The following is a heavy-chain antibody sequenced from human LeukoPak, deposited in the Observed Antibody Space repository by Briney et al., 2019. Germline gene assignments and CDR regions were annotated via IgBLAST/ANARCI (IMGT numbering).Heavy chain of an antibody. V-gene: IGHV4-61*02. CDR3: ARATYYDFWSGYYSESPGVFDY. Sequence: SQTLSLTCTVSGGSISSGSYYWSWIRQPAGKGLEWIGRIYTSGSTNYNPSLKSRVTISVDTSKNQFSLKLSSVTAADTAVYYCARATYYDFWSGYYSESPGVFDYWGQGTLVTVSS. CDR1: GGSISSGSYY. CDR2: IYTSGST. D-gene: IGHD3-3*01. J-gene: IGHJ4*02.